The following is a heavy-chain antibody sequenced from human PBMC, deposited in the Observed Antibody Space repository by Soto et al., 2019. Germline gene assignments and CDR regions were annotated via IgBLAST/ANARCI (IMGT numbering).Heavy chain of an antibody. V-gene: IGHV4-4*02. CDR1: GGSISSSNW. J-gene: IGHJ3*02. Sequence: SETLSLTCAVSGGSISSSNWWSWVRQPPGKGLEWIGEIYHSGSTNYNPSLKSRVTISVDKSKNQFSLKLSSVTAADTAVYYCARDLGYYGDFETGAFDIWGQGTMVT. CDR2: IYHSGST. D-gene: IGHD4-17*01. CDR3: ARDLGYYGDFETGAFDI.